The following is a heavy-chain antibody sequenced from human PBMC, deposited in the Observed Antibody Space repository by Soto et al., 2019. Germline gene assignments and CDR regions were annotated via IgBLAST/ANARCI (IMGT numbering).Heavy chain of an antibody. Sequence: GGPLRLSCAASGFTFSSYWMRWVRQAPGKGLEWVANIKQDGSEKYYVDSVKGRFTISRDNAKNSLYLQMNSLRAEDTAVYYCARAALYSYCGGDCYWTGFEYWGQGTLVTVSS. CDR3: ARAALYSYCGGDCYWTGFEY. CDR2: IKQDGSEK. CDR1: GFTFSSYW. D-gene: IGHD2-21*01. J-gene: IGHJ4*02. V-gene: IGHV3-7*01.